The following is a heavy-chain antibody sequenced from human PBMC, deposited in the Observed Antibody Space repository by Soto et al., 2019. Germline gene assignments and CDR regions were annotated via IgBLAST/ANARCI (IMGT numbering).Heavy chain of an antibody. CDR2: INHSGST. D-gene: IGHD3-10*01. Sequence: SETLSLTCAVYGGSFSGYYWSWIRQPPGKGLEWIGEINHSGSTNYNPSPKRRVTISVDTSKNQFSLKLSSVTAADTAVYYCARRATLVIITMVRGVIITAGGMDVWGQGTTVTVSS. J-gene: IGHJ6*02. CDR1: GGSFSGYY. V-gene: IGHV4-34*01. CDR3: ARRATLVIITMVRGVIITAGGMDV.